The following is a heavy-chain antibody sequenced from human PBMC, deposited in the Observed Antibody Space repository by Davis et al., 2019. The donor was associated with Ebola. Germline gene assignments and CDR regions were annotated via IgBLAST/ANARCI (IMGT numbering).Heavy chain of an antibody. Sequence: GESLKISCAASGFTFSNAWMSWVRQAPGKGLEWVGRIKSKTDGGTTDYAAPVKGRFAMSRDDSKNTLYLQMNSLKIEDTAVYYCTRRGEDWGQGTLVTVSS. D-gene: IGHD3-16*01. V-gene: IGHV3-15*01. CDR3: TRRGED. CDR1: GFTFSNAW. CDR2: IKSKTDGGTT. J-gene: IGHJ4*02.